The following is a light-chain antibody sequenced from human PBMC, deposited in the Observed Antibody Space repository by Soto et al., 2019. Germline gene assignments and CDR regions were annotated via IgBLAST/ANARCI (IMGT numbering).Light chain of an antibody. V-gene: IGLV2-14*01. J-gene: IGLJ2*01. CDR2: GVS. Sequence: QSVLTQPASVSGFPGQSIIVSCTGSTSDIDGYDYVSWYQQHPGASLKLLIFGVSGRPSGVSNRFSGSKSGNTASLTISGLQAEDEADYYCSSYISSSTFVVFGGGTKVTVL. CDR3: SSYISSSTFVV. CDR1: TSDIDGYDY.